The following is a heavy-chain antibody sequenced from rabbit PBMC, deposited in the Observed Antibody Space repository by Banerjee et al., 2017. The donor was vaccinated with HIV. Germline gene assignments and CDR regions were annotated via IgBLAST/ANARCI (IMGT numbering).Heavy chain of an antibody. CDR1: EEHTTELQYHS. CDR3: GRVHAGYAGYGYDGGSRVDL. J-gene: IGHJ6*01. Sequence: QEQLEESGGDLVKPEGSLTLTCTGSEEHTTELQYHSDLVCRPLLEQELIACIYNGDDILFFESCVTGRFTISSRPSLSTVDLQMTSLTGAGAAAYFSGRVHAGYAGYGYDGGSRVDLWGPGSLLTLS. CDR2: IYNGDDIL. V-gene: IGHV1S47*01. D-gene: IGHD7-1*01.